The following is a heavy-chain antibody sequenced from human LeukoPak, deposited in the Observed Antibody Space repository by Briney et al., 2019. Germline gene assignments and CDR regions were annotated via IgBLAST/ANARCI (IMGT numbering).Heavy chain of an antibody. CDR2: IYYSGST. CDR1: GGSISSGDYY. D-gene: IGHD2-21*02. CDR3: ARFAGVTTSPFDY. J-gene: IGHJ4*02. Sequence: SQTLSLTCTVSGGSISSGDYYWNWIRQPPGKGLEWIGYIYYSGSTYYNPSLKSRVTISVDTSKNQFSLKLSSVTAADTAVYYCARFAGVTTSPFDYWGQGTLVTVSS. V-gene: IGHV4-30-4*01.